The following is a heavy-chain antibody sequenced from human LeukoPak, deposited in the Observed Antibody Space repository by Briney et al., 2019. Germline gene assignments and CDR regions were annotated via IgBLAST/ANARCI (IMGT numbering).Heavy chain of an antibody. J-gene: IGHJ4*02. D-gene: IGHD5-18*01. V-gene: IGHV4-59*01. CDR2: IYYSGST. Sequence: PSETLSLTXTVSGGSISSYYWSWIRQPPGKGLEWIGYIYYSGSTNYNPSLKSRVTISVDTSKNQFSLKLSSVTTADTAVYYCARDRGYSYTDYWGQGTLVTVSS. CDR3: ARDRGYSYTDY. CDR1: GGSISSYY.